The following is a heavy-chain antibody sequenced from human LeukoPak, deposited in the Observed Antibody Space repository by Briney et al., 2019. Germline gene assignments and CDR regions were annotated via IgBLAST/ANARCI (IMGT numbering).Heavy chain of an antibody. CDR3: ARHVWFGEHNGHENWFDP. CDR2: IYSGGST. V-gene: IGHV3-66*04. D-gene: IGHD3-10*01. CDR1: GFTVSSNY. J-gene: IGHJ5*02. Sequence: PGGSLRLSCAASGFTVSSNYMSWVRQAPGKGLEWVSVIYSGGSTHYADSVKGRFTISRDNSKNTLYLQMNSLTAEGTAVYYCARHVWFGEHNGHENWFDPWGQGTLVIVSS.